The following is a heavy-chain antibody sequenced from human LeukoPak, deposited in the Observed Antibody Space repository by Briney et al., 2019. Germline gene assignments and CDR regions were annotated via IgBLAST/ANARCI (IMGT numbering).Heavy chain of an antibody. V-gene: IGHV3-30-3*01. D-gene: IGHD3-22*01. CDR2: ISYDGSNK. J-gene: IGHJ4*02. Sequence: GGSLRLSCAASGFTFSGYPIHWVRQAPGKGLEWVAVISYDGSNKYYADSVKGRFTISRDNAKNSLYLQMNSLRAEDTAVYYCARCYDSSGYANDYWGQGTLVTVSS. CDR3: ARCYDSSGYANDY. CDR1: GFTFSGYP.